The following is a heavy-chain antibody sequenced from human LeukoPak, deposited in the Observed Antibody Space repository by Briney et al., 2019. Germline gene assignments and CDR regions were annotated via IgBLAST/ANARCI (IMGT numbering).Heavy chain of an antibody. CDR1: GFTFSDYF. J-gene: IGHJ4*02. CDR2: ISSSGDTL. V-gene: IGHV3-11*01. D-gene: IGHD3-22*01. Sequence: GGSLRLSCAASGFTFSDYFMTWIRQAPGKGLEWVAYISSSGDTLYYADSVKGRFTITRDNAKNSLYLQINSLRAEDTAVYYCARDVESNGYFPSGYWGPGTLVTVSS. CDR3: ARDVESNGYFPSGY.